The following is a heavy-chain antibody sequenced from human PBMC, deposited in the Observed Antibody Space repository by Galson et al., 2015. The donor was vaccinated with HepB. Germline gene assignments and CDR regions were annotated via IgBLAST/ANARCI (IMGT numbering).Heavy chain of an antibody. CDR1: GYTFTSYG. Sequence: SVKVSCKASGYTFTSYGISWVRQAPGQGLEWMGWISAYNGNTNYAQKLQGRVTMTTDTSTSTAYMELRSLRSDDTAVYYCARTIGYCSSTSCYTGYPFDYWGQGTLVTVSS. J-gene: IGHJ4*02. CDR2: ISAYNGNT. V-gene: IGHV1-18*01. D-gene: IGHD2-2*02. CDR3: ARTIGYCSSTSCYTGYPFDY.